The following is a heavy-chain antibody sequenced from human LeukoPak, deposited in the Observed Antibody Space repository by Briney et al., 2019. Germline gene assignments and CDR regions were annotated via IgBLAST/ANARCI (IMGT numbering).Heavy chain of an antibody. CDR2: MNPNSGNT. J-gene: IGHJ4*02. CDR3: ARHSSSWYDY. CDR1: GYTFTSYD. Sequence: ASVKVSCXASGYTFTSYDINWVRQATGQGLEWMGWMNPNSGNTGYAQKFQGGVTITRNTSISTAYMELSSLRSEDTAVYYCARHSSSWYDYWGQGTLVTVSS. D-gene: IGHD6-13*01. V-gene: IGHV1-8*03.